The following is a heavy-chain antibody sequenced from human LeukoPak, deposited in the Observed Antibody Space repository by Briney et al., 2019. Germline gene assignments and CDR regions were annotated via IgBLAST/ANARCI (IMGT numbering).Heavy chain of an antibody. J-gene: IGHJ4*02. CDR1: GGSISNTNW. Sequence: PAETLSLTCGVSGGSISNTNWWTWVRQPPGKGLEWIGEVNLQGSTNYNPSLKSRVAISVDKSENHISLNLTSVAAPATAVFYCAREGGPYRPLDFAGQGTRVTVAS. CDR3: AREGGPYRPLDF. CDR2: VNLQGST. V-gene: IGHV4-4*02.